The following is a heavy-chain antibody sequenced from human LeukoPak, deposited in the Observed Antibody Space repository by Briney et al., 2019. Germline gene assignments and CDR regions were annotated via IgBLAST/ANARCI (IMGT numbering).Heavy chain of an antibody. Sequence: SETLSLTCAVYGGSFSGYYWSWIRQPPGEGLEWIGEINHSGSTNYNPSLKSRVTISVDTSKNQFSLKLSSVTAADTAVYYCARGRRITMVRGVIINYNYFDYWGQGTLVTVSS. CDR1: GGSFSGYY. V-gene: IGHV4-34*01. CDR3: ARGRRITMVRGVIINYNYFDY. J-gene: IGHJ4*02. CDR2: INHSGST. D-gene: IGHD3-10*01.